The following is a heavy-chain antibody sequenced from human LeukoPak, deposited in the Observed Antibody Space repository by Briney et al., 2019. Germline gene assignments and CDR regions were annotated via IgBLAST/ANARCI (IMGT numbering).Heavy chain of an antibody. CDR1: GYTFTSYY. J-gene: IGHJ4*02. V-gene: IGHV1-46*01. Sequence: ASVKVSCKASGYTFTSYYMHWVRQAPGQGLEWMGIINPSGGSTSYAQKFQGRVTMTRDMSTSTVYMELSSLRSEDTAVYYCARDRGVFYDSGLLDYWGQETLVTVSS. D-gene: IGHD3-22*01. CDR3: ARDRGVFYDSGLLDY. CDR2: INPSGGST.